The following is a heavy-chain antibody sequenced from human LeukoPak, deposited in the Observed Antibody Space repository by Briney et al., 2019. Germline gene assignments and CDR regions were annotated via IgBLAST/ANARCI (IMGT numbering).Heavy chain of an antibody. D-gene: IGHD6-6*01. CDR2: ISGSGGNT. J-gene: IGHJ4*02. CDR1: GFTFSNYG. Sequence: GGSLRLSCAASGFTFSNYGMSWVRQAPGKGLEWVSGISGSGGNTYYADSVKGRFTISRDNSKNTLYVQMNSLRAEDTAVYYCARASRRYSSSGADYWGQGTLVTVSS. CDR3: ARASRRYSSSGADY. V-gene: IGHV3-23*01.